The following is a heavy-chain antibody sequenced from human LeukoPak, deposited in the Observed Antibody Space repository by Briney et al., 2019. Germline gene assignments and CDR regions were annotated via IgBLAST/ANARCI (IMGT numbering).Heavy chain of an antibody. D-gene: IGHD3-9*01. J-gene: IGHJ4*02. CDR1: GYSFTSYW. V-gene: IGHV5-51*01. Sequence: GESLKISCKGSGYSFTSYWIGWVRQMPGKGREWMGIIYPGDSDTRYSPSFQGQVTISADKSISTAYLQWSSLKASDTAMYYCARHKDARYFDWLLPPHYFDYWGQGTLVTVSS. CDR3: ARHKDARYFDWLLPPHYFDY. CDR2: IYPGDSDT.